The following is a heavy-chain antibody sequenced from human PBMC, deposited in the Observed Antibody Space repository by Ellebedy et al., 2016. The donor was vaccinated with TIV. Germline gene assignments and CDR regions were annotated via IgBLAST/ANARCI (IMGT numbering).Heavy chain of an antibody. J-gene: IGHJ6*02. CDR1: GFSVSG. Sequence: GESLKISCATSGFSVSGMHWVRQAPGQGLEWVAFVRSDGTTKYYMDSVKGRFTISRGSSKNTLDLQMNSLRTEDTGVYYCVKGAYPVPTVMAVWGQGTMVIVSS. CDR3: VKGAYPVPTVMAV. CDR2: VRSDGTTK. D-gene: IGHD3-16*01. V-gene: IGHV3-30*02.